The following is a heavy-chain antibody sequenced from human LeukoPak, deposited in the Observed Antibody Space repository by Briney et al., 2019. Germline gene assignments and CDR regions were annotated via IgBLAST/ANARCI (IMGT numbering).Heavy chain of an antibody. D-gene: IGHD3-10*01. CDR3: ARLYGSGSFQYFDF. J-gene: IGHJ4*02. V-gene: IGHV4-59*08. CDR1: GGSFSSYY. Sequence: SETLSLTCAVYGGSFSSYYWSWIRQPPGKGLEWIGYIYYSGSTNYNPSLKSRVTISVDTSKNQFSLKLSSVTAADTAVYYCARLYGSGSFQYFDFWGQGTLVTVSS. CDR2: IYYSGST.